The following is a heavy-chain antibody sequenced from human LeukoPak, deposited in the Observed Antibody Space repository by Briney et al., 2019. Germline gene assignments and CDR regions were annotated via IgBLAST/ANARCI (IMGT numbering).Heavy chain of an antibody. Sequence: GGSLRLSCAGSGFTFSSYWMSWVRQAPGKGLEWVASIKRDGSEEYYVDSVKGRFTISRDNAKNSVYLQMNSLRAEDTAVYYCASTWNYLYFDYWGQGTLVTASS. V-gene: IGHV3-7*01. CDR3: ASTWNYLYFDY. CDR2: IKRDGSEE. CDR1: GFTFSSYW. D-gene: IGHD1-7*01. J-gene: IGHJ4*02.